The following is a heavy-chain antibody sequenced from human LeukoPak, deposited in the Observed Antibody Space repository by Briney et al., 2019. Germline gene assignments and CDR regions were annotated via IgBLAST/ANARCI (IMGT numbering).Heavy chain of an antibody. J-gene: IGHJ4*02. Sequence: PGGSLRLSCSASGFTFSSYAMSWVRQAPGKGLEWVSTISGGGTSTYYADSVKGRFTISRDNSKNTLYLQMNSLRAEDTAIYYCTKTYYYDTSGRAFDYWGLGTLVTVSS. D-gene: IGHD3-22*01. CDR2: ISGGGTST. CDR3: TKTYYYDTSGRAFDY. CDR1: GFTFSSYA. V-gene: IGHV3-23*01.